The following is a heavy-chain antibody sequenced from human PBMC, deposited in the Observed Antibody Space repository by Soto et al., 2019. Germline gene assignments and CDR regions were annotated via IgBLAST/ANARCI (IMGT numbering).Heavy chain of an antibody. CDR3: PRVPTP. Sequence: SETLSLTCTVSGGSISSSYWSWIQQPPGKGLEWIGYIYDSGSTYYNSSLKSRVTMSVDTSKNQFSLKLSSVTAADTAVYYCPRVPTPWGQGTLVTVSS. CDR2: IYDSGST. CDR1: GGSISSSY. J-gene: IGHJ5*02. V-gene: IGHV4-59*08.